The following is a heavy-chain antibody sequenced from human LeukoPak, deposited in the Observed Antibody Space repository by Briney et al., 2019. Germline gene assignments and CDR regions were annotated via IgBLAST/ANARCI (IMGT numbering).Heavy chain of an antibody. CDR2: IYGGGST. D-gene: IGHD3-3*01. V-gene: IGHV3-53*05. CDR3: AKGGLYYDFWSGYPDY. J-gene: IGHJ4*02. Sequence: GGSLRLSCAASGFTVSTNYMTWVRQAPGKGLEWVSVIYGGGSTFYADSVKGRFTISRDNSKNTLYLQMNSLRAEDTAVYYCAKGGLYYDFWSGYPDYWGQGTLVTVSS. CDR1: GFTVSTNY.